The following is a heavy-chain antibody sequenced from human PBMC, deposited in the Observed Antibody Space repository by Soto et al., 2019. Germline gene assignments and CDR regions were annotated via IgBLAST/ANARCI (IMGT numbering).Heavy chain of an antibody. CDR2: IYHSGTT. J-gene: IGHJ5*01. CDR3: AREATRIFGVVKVSGNWFDS. V-gene: IGHV4-31*03. D-gene: IGHD3-3*02. CDR1: GDPISSGGNY. Sequence: SETLSLTCTVSGDPISSGGNYWSWIRQRPGKGLEWIGFIYHSGTTQYNPSLKSRVTLSVDTSKNQFSLKLTSVTAADTALYYCAREATRIFGVVKVSGNWFDSWGQGTLVTVSS.